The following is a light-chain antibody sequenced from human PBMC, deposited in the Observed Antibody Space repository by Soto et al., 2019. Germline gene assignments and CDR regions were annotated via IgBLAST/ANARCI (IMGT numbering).Light chain of an antibody. Sequence: QSVLTQPASVSGSPGQSITISCTGTSSDVGGYNYVSWYQQHPGKAPKLMIYDVSNRPSGVSNRFSGSKSGNTASLTISGLQAEEEADYYGSSYTSSSTLVVFGGGTKLTVL. V-gene: IGLV2-14*01. J-gene: IGLJ2*01. CDR1: SSDVGGYNY. CDR2: DVS. CDR3: SSYTSSSTLVV.